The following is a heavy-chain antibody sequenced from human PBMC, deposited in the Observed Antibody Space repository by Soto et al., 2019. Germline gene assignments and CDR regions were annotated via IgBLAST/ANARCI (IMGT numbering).Heavy chain of an antibody. CDR3: VCLSTYSYTMDV. CDR2: IYYSGTT. V-gene: IGHV4-39*01. CDR1: GGPISRSTYY. D-gene: IGHD3-16*02. J-gene: IGHJ6*02. Sequence: AXETLSLTCTVSGGPISRSTYYWGWIRQPPGKGLEWIGNIYYSGTTYYNPSLKSRVTISVDTSKNQFSLRVTSVTAADTSIYYCVCLSTYSYTMDVWGQGPTVTVSS.